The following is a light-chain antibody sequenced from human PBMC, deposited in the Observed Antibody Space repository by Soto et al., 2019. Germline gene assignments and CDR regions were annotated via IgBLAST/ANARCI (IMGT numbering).Light chain of an antibody. J-gene: IGKJ4*01. CDR3: QQLNTYPLT. CDR1: QGISSY. CDR2: AAS. V-gene: IGKV1-9*01. Sequence: DIQLTQSPSFLSASVGDRVTITCRASQGISSYLAWYQQKPGKAPKLLIYAASILQSGVPSRFSGSESGTEFTLTISSLQPEDFATYYCQQLNTYPLTFGGGTKV.